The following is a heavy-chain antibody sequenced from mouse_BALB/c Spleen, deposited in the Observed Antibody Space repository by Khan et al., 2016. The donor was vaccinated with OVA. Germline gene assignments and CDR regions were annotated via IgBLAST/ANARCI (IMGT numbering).Heavy chain of an antibody. J-gene: IGHJ2*01. D-gene: IGHD1-1*01. V-gene: IGHV5-17*02. CDR2: ISGDSNTT. CDR1: GFTFSSFG. Sequence: EVQLVESGGGLVQPGGSRKLSCAASGFTFSSFGMHWVRQAPEKGLEWVAYISGDSNTTYYTDTVKGRFTISRDNPKTTLFLQMTSLRSEDTAMYYCARSYFYGYYFDQWGQGTTLTVSS. CDR3: ARSYFYGYYFDQ.